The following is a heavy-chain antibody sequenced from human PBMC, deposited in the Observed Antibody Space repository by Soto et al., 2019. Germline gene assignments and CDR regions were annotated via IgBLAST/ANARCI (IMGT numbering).Heavy chain of an antibody. V-gene: IGHV4-31*03. CDR3: ARVRAYYDILTGPRLGHYFDY. CDR2: IYYSGST. Sequence: PSETLSLTCTVSGGSISSGGYYWSWIRQHPGKGLEWIGYIYYSGSTYYNPSLKSRVTISVDTSKNQFSLKLSSVTAADTAVYYCARVRAYYDILTGPRLGHYFDYWGQGTLVTVSS. D-gene: IGHD3-9*01. CDR1: GGSISSGGYY. J-gene: IGHJ4*02.